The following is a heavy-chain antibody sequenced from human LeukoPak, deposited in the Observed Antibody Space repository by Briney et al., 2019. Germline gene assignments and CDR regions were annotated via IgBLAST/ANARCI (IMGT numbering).Heavy chain of an antibody. CDR2: ISGSGGST. J-gene: IGHJ4*02. CDR3: NYSNED. V-gene: IGHV3-23*01. Sequence: GGSLRLFCAASGFHFSSYAMSWLRQAPGKGLAWVSAISGSGGSTYYADSVKGRFTISRDNSKNTLYLQMNSLRAEDTAVYYCNYSNEDWGQGTLVTVSS. CDR1: GFHFSSYA. D-gene: IGHD4-11*01.